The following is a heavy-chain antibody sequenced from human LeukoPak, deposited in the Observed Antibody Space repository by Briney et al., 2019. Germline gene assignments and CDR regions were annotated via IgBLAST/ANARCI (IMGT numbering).Heavy chain of an antibody. D-gene: IGHD6-19*01. J-gene: IGHJ5*02. CDR1: GGFIGWRNYY. Sequence: PSETLSLTCNVSGGFIGWRNYYWGRIRQPPGKGLGWIGRVYSSGTSNYTSSLKSRVSISVDTSKNHFSLKLNSVTAAGTAMYYCASHLRYSSGWYNWFDPWGQGTPVTVSS. CDR3: ASHLRYSSGWYNWFDP. V-gene: IGHV4-39*02. CDR2: VYSSGTS.